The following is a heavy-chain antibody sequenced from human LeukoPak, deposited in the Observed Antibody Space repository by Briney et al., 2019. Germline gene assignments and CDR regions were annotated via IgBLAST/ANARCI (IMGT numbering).Heavy chain of an antibody. V-gene: IGHV3-21*01. D-gene: IGHD6-13*01. J-gene: IGHJ5*02. CDR1: GFTFSSYS. CDR2: ISSSSSYI. CDR3: ARDFNRYSSSWYGEFDP. Sequence: PGGSLRLSCAASGFTFSSYSMNWVRQAPGKGLEWVSSISSSSSYIYYADSVKGRFTISRDNAKNSLYLQMNSLRAEDTAVYYCARDFNRYSSSWYGEFDPWGQGTLVTVSS.